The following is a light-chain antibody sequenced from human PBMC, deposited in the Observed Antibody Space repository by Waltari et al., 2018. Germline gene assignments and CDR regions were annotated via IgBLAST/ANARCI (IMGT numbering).Light chain of an antibody. V-gene: IGKV3-20*01. CDR3: LQSGISFPLS. J-gene: IGKJ4*01. Sequence: EFVLTQSPGTLSLSPGERATLPCRASQSVSRLLSWFQQKPGQTPTLPIYGASHRATGIPDRFSRSGARTYFTLTISKLDPEDFAVYDCLQSGISFPLSFGGGTKVEIK. CDR2: GAS. CDR1: QSVSRL.